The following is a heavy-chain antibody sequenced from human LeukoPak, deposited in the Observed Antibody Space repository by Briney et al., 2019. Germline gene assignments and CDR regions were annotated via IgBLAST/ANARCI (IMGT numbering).Heavy chain of an antibody. Sequence: GGSLRLSCAASGFTFSSYGMHWVRQAPGKGLEWVAVISYDGSNKYYADSVKGRFTISRDNSKNTLYLQMNSLRAEDTAVYYCAKDRALLWFGEFTLGYWGQGTLVTVSS. V-gene: IGHV3-30*18. CDR1: GFTFSSYG. CDR3: AKDRALLWFGEFTLGY. D-gene: IGHD3-10*01. J-gene: IGHJ4*02. CDR2: ISYDGSNK.